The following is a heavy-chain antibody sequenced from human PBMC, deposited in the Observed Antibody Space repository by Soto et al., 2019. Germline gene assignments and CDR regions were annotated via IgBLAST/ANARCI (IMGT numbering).Heavy chain of an antibody. CDR2: IWYDGSNK. V-gene: IGHV3-33*01. CDR1: GFTFSSYG. CDR3: AREGVDHFTVTTFGDAFDI. J-gene: IGHJ3*02. Sequence: GGSLRLSCAASGFTFSSYGMHWVRQAPGKGLEWVAVIWYDGSNKYYADSVKGRFTISRDNSKNTLYLQMNSLRAEDTAVYYCAREGVDHFTVTTFGDAFDIWGQGTMVTVSS. D-gene: IGHD4-17*01.